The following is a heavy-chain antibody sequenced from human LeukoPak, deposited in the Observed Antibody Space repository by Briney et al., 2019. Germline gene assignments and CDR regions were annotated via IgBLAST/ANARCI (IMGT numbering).Heavy chain of an antibody. CDR2: IYYSGST. J-gene: IGHJ4*02. V-gene: IGHV4-30-4*01. CDR3: AREVRVKQYQHHFDY. D-gene: IGHD2-2*01. Sequence: SEPLCLSWTVSGGSVSSGDYYWWWIRQPPGRGMDCVGYIYYSGSTYYSPSLKSRVTISVDTSKNQFSLKLSSVTAADTAVYYCAREVRVKQYQHHFDYWGQGTLVTVSS. CDR1: GGSVSSGDYY.